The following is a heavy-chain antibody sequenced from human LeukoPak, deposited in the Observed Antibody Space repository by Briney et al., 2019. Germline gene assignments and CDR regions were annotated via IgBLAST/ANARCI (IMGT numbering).Heavy chain of an antibody. CDR2: INPSGGSP. D-gene: IGHD1-26*01. Sequence: ASVKVSCKASGYSFTSYGISWVRQAPGQGLEWMGIINPSGGSPNYAQKFQGRVTMTRDVSTSTVNMELSSLRSEDTAVYYCARAQGSYYHYYMDVWGKGTTVTVSS. CDR3: ARAQGSYYHYYMDV. CDR1: GYSFTSYG. J-gene: IGHJ6*03. V-gene: IGHV1-46*01.